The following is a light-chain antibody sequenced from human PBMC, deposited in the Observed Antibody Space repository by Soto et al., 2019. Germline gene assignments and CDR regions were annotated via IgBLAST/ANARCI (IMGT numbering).Light chain of an antibody. CDR1: SSDVGGHNS. V-gene: IGLV2-14*03. CDR2: DVT. J-gene: IGLJ2*01. CDR3: SSYSSDTTLVV. Sequence: QSALTQPASVSGSPGQSITIPCTGTSSDVGGHNSVSWYQQFPGKAPKLMIYDVTNRPSGVSDRFSGSKSGSRASLTISGLQPEDEGFYYCSSYSSDTTLVVFGGGTKLTVL.